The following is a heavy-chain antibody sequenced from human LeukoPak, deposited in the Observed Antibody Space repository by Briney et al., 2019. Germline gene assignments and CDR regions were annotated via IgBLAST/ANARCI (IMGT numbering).Heavy chain of an antibody. D-gene: IGHD6-6*01. Sequence: GGSLRLSCAASEFTFSSFAMSWVRQAPGRGLEWISSISGPGDKTHYTDSVKGRFTISRDNSKNTLYLYMNTPRAADTAVYYCAKPTIPARPFLTYLYYYLDVWGEGATVIVSS. V-gene: IGHV3-23*01. CDR1: EFTFSSFA. CDR2: ISGPGDKT. J-gene: IGHJ6*03. CDR3: AKPTIPARPFLTYLYYYLDV.